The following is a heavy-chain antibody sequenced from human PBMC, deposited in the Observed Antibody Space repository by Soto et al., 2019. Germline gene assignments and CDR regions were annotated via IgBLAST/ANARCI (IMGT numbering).Heavy chain of an antibody. V-gene: IGHV3-21*01. D-gene: IGHD2-21*01. CDR1: GFPFSAYN. CDR2: ITVGSSHI. Sequence: EVQLVESGGGLVKPGGSLSLSCTGTGFPFSAYNINWVRQAQGKGLEWVSSITVGSSHIYQPNSMKGRFTISRDDAKKSVYLHIDRMRDEDTALYYLSRSPDVGVRGAYWGQGTLVTVSS. CDR3: SRSPDVGVRGAY. J-gene: IGHJ4*02.